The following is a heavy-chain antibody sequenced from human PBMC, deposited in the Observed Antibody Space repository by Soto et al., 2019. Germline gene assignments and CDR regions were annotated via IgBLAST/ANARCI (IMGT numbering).Heavy chain of an antibody. D-gene: IGHD3-16*01. CDR3: ATLGLRDY. CDR1: GGSIGSSSYY. J-gene: IGHJ4*02. CDR2: IYHSGST. V-gene: IGHV4-39*07. Sequence: SETLSLTCTVSGGSIGSSSYYWGWIRQPPGKGLEWIGRIYHSGSTNYNPSLKSRVTISVDTSKNQFSLKLSSVTAADTAVYYCATLGLRDYWGQGTLVTVSS.